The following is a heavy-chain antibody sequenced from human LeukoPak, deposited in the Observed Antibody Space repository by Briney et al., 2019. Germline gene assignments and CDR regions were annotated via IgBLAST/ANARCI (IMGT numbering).Heavy chain of an antibody. D-gene: IGHD6-19*01. J-gene: IGHJ4*02. CDR2: ISYDGSNK. CDR3: ARDQDRSGWYYLDY. CDR1: GFTFGSYA. V-gene: IGHV3-30-3*01. Sequence: GGSLRLSCAASGFTFGSYAMHWVRQAPGKGLEWVAVISYDGSNKYYANSVKGRFTISRDNAKNSLYLQMNSLRAEDTAVYYCARDQDRSGWYYLDYWGQGTLVTVSS.